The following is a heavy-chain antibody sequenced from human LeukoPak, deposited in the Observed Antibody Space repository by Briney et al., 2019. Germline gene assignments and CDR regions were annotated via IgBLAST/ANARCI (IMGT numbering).Heavy chain of an antibody. Sequence: PSETLSLTCTVSGGSISSYYWSWIRQPPGKGLEWIGYIYYSGSTNYNPSPKSRVTISVDTSKNQFSLKLSSVTAADTAVYYCARDRIAAQYYYYGMDVWGQGTTVTVSS. D-gene: IGHD6-6*01. V-gene: IGHV4-59*01. J-gene: IGHJ6*02. CDR1: GGSISSYY. CDR3: ARDRIAAQYYYYGMDV. CDR2: IYYSGST.